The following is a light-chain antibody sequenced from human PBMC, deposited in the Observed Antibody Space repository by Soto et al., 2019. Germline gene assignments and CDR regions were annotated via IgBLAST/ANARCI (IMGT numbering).Light chain of an antibody. CDR1: QGIRSY. CDR2: SAS. J-gene: IGKJ4*01. CDR3: QQLNNYPLT. V-gene: IGKV1-9*01. Sequence: IQLTQSPSSLSASVGDRVTITCRASQGIRSYLAWYQQKPGKAPNLLIYSASTLQSGVPSRFSGSGSGTDFTLTISSLQPEDFATYYCQQLNNYPLTFGGGTKVDIK.